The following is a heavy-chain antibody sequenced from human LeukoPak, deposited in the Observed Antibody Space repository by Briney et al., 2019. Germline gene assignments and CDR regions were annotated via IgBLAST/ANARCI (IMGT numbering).Heavy chain of an antibody. Sequence: ASVEVSCKASGYTFTSYDINWVRQATGQGLEWMGWMNPNSGNTGYAQKFQGRVTITRNTPISTAYMELSSLRSEDTAVYYCARVGHYDFWSGPNYYYYYYMDVWGKGTTVTVSS. CDR3: ARVGHYDFWSGPNYYYYYYMDV. CDR1: GYTFTSYD. D-gene: IGHD3-3*01. J-gene: IGHJ6*03. V-gene: IGHV1-8*03. CDR2: MNPNSGNT.